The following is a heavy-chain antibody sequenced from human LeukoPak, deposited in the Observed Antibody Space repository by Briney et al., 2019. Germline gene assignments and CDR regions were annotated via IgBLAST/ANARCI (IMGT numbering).Heavy chain of an antibody. CDR3: ARAPYGSATNNYYMDV. Sequence: PSETLSLTCTVSGGSISSYYWSWIRQPPGKGLEWIGYIYYSGSTNYNPSLKSRVTISVDTSKNQFSLKLSSVTAADTAVYYCARAPYGSATNNYYMDVWGKGTTVTVSS. CDR1: GGSISSYY. CDR2: IYYSGST. V-gene: IGHV4-59*01. D-gene: IGHD3-10*01. J-gene: IGHJ6*03.